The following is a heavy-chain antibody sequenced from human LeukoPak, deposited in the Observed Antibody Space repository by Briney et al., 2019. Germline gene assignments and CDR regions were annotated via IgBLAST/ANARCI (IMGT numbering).Heavy chain of an antibody. CDR3: AKKVVDTAMVTNYFDY. CDR2: ISGSGGST. J-gene: IGHJ4*02. V-gene: IGHV3-23*01. Sequence: PGGSLRLSCAASGFTFSSYAMSWVRQAPGKGLEWVSAISGSGGSTYYADPVKGRFTISRDNSKNTLYLQMNSLRAEDTAVYYCAKKVVDTAMVTNYFDYWGQGTLVTVSS. D-gene: IGHD5-18*01. CDR1: GFTFSSYA.